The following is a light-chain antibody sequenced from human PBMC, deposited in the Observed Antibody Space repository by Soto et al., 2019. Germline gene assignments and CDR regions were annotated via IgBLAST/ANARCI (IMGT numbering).Light chain of an antibody. V-gene: IGKV3-15*01. CDR3: QQSNTWPLT. CDR2: GAS. Sequence: EIVMTQSPATLSVSPGERATLSCRASQSVKNYLAWYQQKPGQAPGLLIYGASTRAAGVPARFSGSGSGTEFTLTISSLQSDDFAAYYCQQSNTWPLTFGGGTKVEVK. CDR1: QSVKNY. J-gene: IGKJ4*01.